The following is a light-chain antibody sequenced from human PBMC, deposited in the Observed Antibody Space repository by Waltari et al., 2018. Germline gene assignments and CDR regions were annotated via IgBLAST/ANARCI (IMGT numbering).Light chain of an antibody. Sequence: DVVMTQSPLSLSVTPGQSASISCNFSQSLRHTDGKTYLYWNLQRPGQSPQLLIFDLSCRFSGVPDRFSGSGSDTEFTLKLSRVEAEDVGLYYCMQGVHLPPTFGQGTRVDIK. J-gene: IGKJ1*01. CDR2: DLS. CDR1: QSLRHTDGKTY. CDR3: MQGVHLPPT. V-gene: IGKV2-29*02.